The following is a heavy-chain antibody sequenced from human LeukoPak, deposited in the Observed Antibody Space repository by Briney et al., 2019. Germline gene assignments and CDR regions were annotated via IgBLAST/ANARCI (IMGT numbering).Heavy chain of an antibody. CDR2: IYYGGST. Sequence: ASETLSLTCTVSGGSISSSSYYWGWIRQPPGKGLEWIGSIYYGGSTYYDPSLKSRVTISVDTSKNQFSLKLSSVTAADTAVYYCARRHTLGTVTRNWFDPWGQGTLVTVSS. D-gene: IGHD4-17*01. J-gene: IGHJ5*02. V-gene: IGHV4-39*01. CDR1: GGSISSSSYY. CDR3: ARRHTLGTVTRNWFDP.